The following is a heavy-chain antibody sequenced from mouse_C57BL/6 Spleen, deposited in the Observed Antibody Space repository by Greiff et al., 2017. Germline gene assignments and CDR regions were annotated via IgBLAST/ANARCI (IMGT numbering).Heavy chain of an antibody. D-gene: IGHD2-13*01. V-gene: IGHV14-1*01. Sequence: VQLKESGAELVRPGASVKLSCTASGFNIKDYYMHWVKQRPEQGLEWIGRIDPEDGDTEYAPKFQGKATMTADTAYNTAYPQLSSLTSADTAVYSVYTYPLLYGDACALDYWGQGTSVTVSS. CDR1: GFNIKDYY. CDR3: YTYPLLYGDACALDY. CDR2: IDPEDGDT. J-gene: IGHJ4*01.